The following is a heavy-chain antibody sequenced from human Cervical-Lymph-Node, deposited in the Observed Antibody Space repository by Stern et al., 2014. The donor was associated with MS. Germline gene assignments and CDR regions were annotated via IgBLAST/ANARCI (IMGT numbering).Heavy chain of an antibody. CDR2: TYHRSRWYY. CDR3: ARDVSSSPDAFDT. J-gene: IGHJ3*02. CDR1: GDSVSSNRAT. D-gene: IGHD6-6*01. Sequence: SGPGLVKPSQTLLITCAISGDSVSSNRATWSWIRQSPSRGFEWLGRTYHRSRWYYDYAISVKSRVTISPDTSNNQFSLRLNSVTPEDTAVYYCARDVSSSPDAFDTWGLGTMVVVSS. V-gene: IGHV6-1*01.